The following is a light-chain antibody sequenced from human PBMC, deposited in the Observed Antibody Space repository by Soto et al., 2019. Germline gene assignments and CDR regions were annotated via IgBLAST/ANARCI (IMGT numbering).Light chain of an antibody. Sequence: EIVMTQSPATLSVSAGERVTLSCRASRSVSSNLAWYQQKPGQAPRLLIYGASTRATGIPARFSGTGSGTAFTLTIGSLQSEDFAVYYCEQYNNWAPFTVGGVPKVEIK. CDR2: GAS. V-gene: IGKV3-15*01. CDR1: RSVSSN. J-gene: IGKJ4*01. CDR3: EQYNNWAPFT.